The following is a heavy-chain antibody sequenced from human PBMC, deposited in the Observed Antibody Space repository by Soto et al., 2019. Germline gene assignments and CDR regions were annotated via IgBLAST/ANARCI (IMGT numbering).Heavy chain of an antibody. J-gene: IGHJ6*02. CDR2: IYYSGST. D-gene: IGHD2-8*01. Sequence: TSETLSLTCTVSGGSISSYYWSWIRQPPGKGLEWIGYIYYSGSTNYNPSLKSRVTISVDTSKNQFSLKLSSVTAADTAVYYCAREVWGLSYGMDVWGQGTTVTVSS. CDR1: GGSISSYY. V-gene: IGHV4-59*01. CDR3: AREVWGLSYGMDV.